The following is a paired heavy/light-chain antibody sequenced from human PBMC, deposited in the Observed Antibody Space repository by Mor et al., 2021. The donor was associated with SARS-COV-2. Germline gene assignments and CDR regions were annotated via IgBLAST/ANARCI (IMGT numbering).Light chain of an antibody. V-gene: IGLV1-40*01. CDR1: SSNIGAGYD. J-gene: IGLJ1*01. Sequence: QSVLTQPPSVSGAPGQRVTISCTGSSSNIGAGYDVHWYQQLPGAAPKLLIFLDSNRPSGVPDRFSASKSGTSASLAITGLQAEDEADYHCQSYDSSLSAYVFGTGTKVTVL. CDR2: LDS. CDR3: QSYDSSLSAYV.
Heavy chain of an antibody. CDR3: ARDVTNTGGQVDWFDP. Sequence: EVQLVESGGGLVQPGGSLRLSCAASGITVSSNYMSWVRQAPGKGLEWVSVIYSGGNTYYADSVKGRFSISRDNSKNTLYLQMNSLRADDTAVYYCARDVTNTGGQVDWFDPWGQGTLVIVSS. D-gene: IGHD7-27*01. V-gene: IGHV3-66*01. CDR2: IYSGGNT. CDR1: GITVSSNY. J-gene: IGHJ5*02.